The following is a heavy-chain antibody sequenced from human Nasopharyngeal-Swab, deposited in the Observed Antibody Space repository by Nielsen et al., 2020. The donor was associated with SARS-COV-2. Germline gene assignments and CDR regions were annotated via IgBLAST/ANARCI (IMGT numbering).Heavy chain of an antibody. CDR2: INPYSGGT. Sequence: ASVKVSCKASGYTFTGYYIHWVRQAPGQGLEWMGRINPYSGGTSYAQKFQGRVSMTRDTSLSTAYMELSRLRSADTAVYYCARDYCGGDCFPDSWGQGTLVPVSS. CDR3: ARDYCGGDCFPDS. D-gene: IGHD2-21*02. J-gene: IGHJ4*02. CDR1: GYTFTGYY. V-gene: IGHV1-2*06.